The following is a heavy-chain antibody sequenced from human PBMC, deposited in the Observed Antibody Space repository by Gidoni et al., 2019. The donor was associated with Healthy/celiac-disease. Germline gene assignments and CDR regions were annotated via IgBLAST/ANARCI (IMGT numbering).Heavy chain of an antibody. CDR2: INHSGST. J-gene: IGHJ4*02. CDR3: ARGGHRVVRGVIYY. Sequence: QVQLQQWVAGLLKPSEPLSLTCAVYGGSFSGYYWSWIRQPPGKGLEWIGEINHSGSTNYNPSLKSRVTISVDTSKNQFSLKLSSVTAADTAVYYCARGGHRVVRGVIYYWGQGTLVTVSS. V-gene: IGHV4-34*01. CDR1: GGSFSGYY. D-gene: IGHD3-10*01.